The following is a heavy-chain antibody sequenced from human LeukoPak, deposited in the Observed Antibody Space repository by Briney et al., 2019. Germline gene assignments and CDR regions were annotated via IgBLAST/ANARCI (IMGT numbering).Heavy chain of an antibody. J-gene: IGHJ3*02. CDR1: GYTFTSYA. Sequence: ASVKVSCKASGYTFTSYAMNWVRQAPGQRLEWMGIIKPSGGSTNYAQNFQGRVTMTRDTSTSTVYMELSSLRSEDTAVYYCARVRDGYNDAYDIWGQGTMITVPS. V-gene: IGHV1-46*01. CDR3: ARVRDGYNDAYDI. D-gene: IGHD5-24*01. CDR2: IKPSGGST.